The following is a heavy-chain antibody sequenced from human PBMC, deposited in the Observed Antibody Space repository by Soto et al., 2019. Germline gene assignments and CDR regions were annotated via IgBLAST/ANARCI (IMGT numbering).Heavy chain of an antibody. CDR3: ARDTGTYPYYFDY. Sequence: SSETLSLTCTVSGDSISSGENFWNWIRQSPGKGLEWIGYIHHSGSTYYNPSLKSRLTISVDTSKNQIPLRLNSVTAADTAVYYCARDTGTYPYYFDYWGQGTLVTVSS. CDR2: IHHSGST. J-gene: IGHJ4*02. V-gene: IGHV4-30-4*01. CDR1: GDSISSGENF. D-gene: IGHD1-26*01.